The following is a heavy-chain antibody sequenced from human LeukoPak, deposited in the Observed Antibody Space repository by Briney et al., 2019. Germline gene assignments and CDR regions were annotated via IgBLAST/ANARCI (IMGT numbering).Heavy chain of an antibody. D-gene: IGHD4-17*01. J-gene: IGHJ5*02. V-gene: IGHV1-18*04. CDR2: ISAYNGNT. CDR1: GYTFTGYY. CDR3: ARVSDYGDYYNWFDP. Sequence: ASVKVSCKASGYTFTGYYMHWMRQAPGQGLEWMGWISAYNGNTNYAQKLQGRVTMTTDTSTSTAYMELRSLRSDDTAVYYCARVSDYGDYYNWFDPWGQGTLVTVSS.